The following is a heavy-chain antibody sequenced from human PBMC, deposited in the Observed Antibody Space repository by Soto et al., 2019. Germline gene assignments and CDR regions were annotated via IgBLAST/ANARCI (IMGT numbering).Heavy chain of an antibody. CDR3: ARHFSVDYFDY. Sequence: PSETLSLTCAVSGGSIISINWWSRVRQPPGKGLEWIGEISHSGTTNYNPSLKSRVTISVDKSKNQFSLKLRSVTAADTAVYYCARHFSVDYFDYWGQGALVTVSS. CDR1: GGSIISINW. CDR2: ISHSGTT. J-gene: IGHJ4*02. V-gene: IGHV4-4*02.